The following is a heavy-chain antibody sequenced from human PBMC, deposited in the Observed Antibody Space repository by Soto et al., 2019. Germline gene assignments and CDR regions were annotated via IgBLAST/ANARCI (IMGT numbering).Heavy chain of an antibody. CDR2: ISAYNGDT. CDR3: ARSYNWNYFHYGMDV. Sequence: QVQLVQSGAEVKKPGASVKVSCKASGYTFISSGISWVRQAPGQGLEWMGWISAYNGDTNAAQRFQDRVTITADESTSTAYMELSSLRSEDTAVYYCARSYNWNYFHYGMDVWGQGTTVTVSS. D-gene: IGHD1-20*01. J-gene: IGHJ6*02. CDR1: GYTFISSG. V-gene: IGHV1-18*01.